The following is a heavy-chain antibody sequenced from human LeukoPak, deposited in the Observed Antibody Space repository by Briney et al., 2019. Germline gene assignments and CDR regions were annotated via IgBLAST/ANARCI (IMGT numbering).Heavy chain of an antibody. CDR1: GYSFTSYW. Sequence: GESLKISCKGSGYSFTSYWIGWVRQAPGKGLEWVSAISGSGGSTYYADSVKGRFTISRDNSKNTLYLQMNSLRAEDTAVYYCAKDATYYYDSSGYHFDYWGQGTLVTVSS. D-gene: IGHD3-22*01. V-gene: IGHV3-23*01. CDR3: AKDATYYYDSSGYHFDY. CDR2: ISGSGGST. J-gene: IGHJ4*02.